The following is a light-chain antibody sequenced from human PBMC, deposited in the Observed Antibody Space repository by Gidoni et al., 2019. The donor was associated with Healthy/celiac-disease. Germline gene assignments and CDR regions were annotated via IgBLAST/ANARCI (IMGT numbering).Light chain of an antibody. CDR1: QSVSSSY. CDR3: QQYGSSPRMYT. CDR2: GAS. Sequence: IVLTQSPGTLSLSPVERATLSCRASQSVSSSYLAWYQQKPGQAPRLLIYGASSRATGIPDRFSGSGSGTDFTLTISRLEPEDFAVYYCQQYGSSPRMYTFGQGTKLEIK. J-gene: IGKJ2*01. V-gene: IGKV3-20*01.